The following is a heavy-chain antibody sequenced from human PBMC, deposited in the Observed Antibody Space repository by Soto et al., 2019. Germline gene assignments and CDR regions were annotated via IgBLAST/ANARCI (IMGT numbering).Heavy chain of an antibody. D-gene: IGHD2-15*01. J-gene: IGHJ2*01. CDR2: ISGSGGST. Sequence: EVQLLESGGGLVQPGGSLRLSYAASGFTFSSYAMSWVRQAPGKGLEWVSAISGSGGSTYYADSVKGRFTISRDNSKNTLYLQMNSLRAEDTAVYYCAKDIHAYCSGGSCIYWYFDLWGRGTLVTVSS. V-gene: IGHV3-23*01. CDR3: AKDIHAYCSGGSCIYWYFDL. CDR1: GFTFSSYA.